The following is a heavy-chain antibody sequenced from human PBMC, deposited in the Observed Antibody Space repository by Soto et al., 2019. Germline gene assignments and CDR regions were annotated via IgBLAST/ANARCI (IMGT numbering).Heavy chain of an antibody. CDR3: AREGGPYCGGDCYQYFDY. CDR1: GGTFSSYA. V-gene: IGHV1-69*12. J-gene: IGHJ4*01. D-gene: IGHD2-21*02. Sequence: QVQLVQSGAEVKRPGSSVKVSCKASGGTFSSYAINWVRQAPGQGLEWMGGIIPIFGTANYAQKLQGRVTITADESTSTAYMELSSLRSEDTAVYYCAREGGPYCGGDCYQYFDYWGHGTLVTVSS. CDR2: IIPIFGTA.